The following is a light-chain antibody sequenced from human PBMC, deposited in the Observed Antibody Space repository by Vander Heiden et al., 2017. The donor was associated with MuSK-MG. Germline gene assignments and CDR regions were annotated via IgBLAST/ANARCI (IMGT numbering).Light chain of an antibody. CDR2: ATS. CDR3: QQSYSLPLT. Sequence: DIHMTQSPSSLSASVGASVTITCRSTQDLNNFLNWYQMKPGQAPRLLIFATSILQNGVPPRFTGGHSGTEFTLTISPLQPEDFATYYCQQSYSLPLTFGGGT. J-gene: IGKJ4*01. V-gene: IGKV1-39*01. CDR1: QDLNNF.